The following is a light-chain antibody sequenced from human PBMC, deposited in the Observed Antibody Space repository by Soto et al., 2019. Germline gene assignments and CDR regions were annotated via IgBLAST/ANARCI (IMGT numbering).Light chain of an antibody. CDR3: SAWDDSLNGVV. V-gene: IGLV1-44*01. CDR1: SSNIGSNS. Sequence: QSVLTQPPSASGTPGQRVTISCSGSSSNIGSNSVNWYQQLPGTAPKLLIYTNNQRPSGGPDRFSGSKSGTSSSLAISKLQAEDGADYYCSAWDDSLNGVVFGGGTKLTVL. J-gene: IGLJ2*01. CDR2: TNN.